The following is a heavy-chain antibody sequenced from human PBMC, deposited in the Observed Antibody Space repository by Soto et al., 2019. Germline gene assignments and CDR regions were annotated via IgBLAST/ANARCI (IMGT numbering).Heavy chain of an antibody. D-gene: IGHD3-10*01. Sequence: QVQLVQSGAEVKKPGASVKVSCKASGYTFTGYYMHWVRQAPGQGLEWMGWINPNSGGTNNAQKFQGWVTMTRDTSISTAYMELSRLRSDDTAVYYCARDRHYYGSGTNDAFDIWGQGTMVTVSS. CDR3: ARDRHYYGSGTNDAFDI. J-gene: IGHJ3*02. V-gene: IGHV1-2*04. CDR2: INPNSGGT. CDR1: GYTFTGYY.